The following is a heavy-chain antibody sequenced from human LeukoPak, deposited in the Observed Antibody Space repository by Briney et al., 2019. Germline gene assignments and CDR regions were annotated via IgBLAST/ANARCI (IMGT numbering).Heavy chain of an antibody. CDR3: TRLRGVYYYMDV. J-gene: IGHJ6*03. Sequence: GGSLKLSCAASGFTFSGSAMHWVRQASGKGLEWVGRIRSEANSYATAYAASVKGRFTISRDDSKNTAYLQMNSLKTEDTAVYYCTRLRGVYYYMDVWGKGTTVTISS. V-gene: IGHV3-73*01. CDR1: GFTFSGSA. CDR2: IRSEANSYAT. D-gene: IGHD3-10*01.